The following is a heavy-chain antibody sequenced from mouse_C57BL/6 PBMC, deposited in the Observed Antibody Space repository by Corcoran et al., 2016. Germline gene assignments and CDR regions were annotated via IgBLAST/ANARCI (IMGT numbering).Heavy chain of an antibody. CDR1: GYTFTTYG. D-gene: IGHD1-1*01. J-gene: IGHJ1*03. V-gene: IGHV9-3*01. Sequence: QIQLVQSGPELKKPGETVKISCKASGYTFTTYGMSWVKQAPGKGLKWMGWINTYSGVPTYADDFKGRFAFSLETSASTAYLQINNLKNEDTATYFCARHYGSSYDWYFDVWGTGTTVTVSS. CDR3: ARHYGSSYDWYFDV. CDR2: INTYSGVP.